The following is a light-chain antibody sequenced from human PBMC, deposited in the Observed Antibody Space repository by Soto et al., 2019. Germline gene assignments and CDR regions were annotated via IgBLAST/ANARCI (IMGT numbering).Light chain of an antibody. Sequence: DIQMTQSPSSVSASVGDRFTMTCRASQGISSWLVWYQQKPGKAPKLLIYAASSLQSGVPSRFSGSGSGTDFTLTISGLQPEDLATYYCQQANSFQWTFSQGTKVDIK. CDR2: AAS. V-gene: IGKV1-12*01. CDR1: QGISSW. CDR3: QQANSFQWT. J-gene: IGKJ1*01.